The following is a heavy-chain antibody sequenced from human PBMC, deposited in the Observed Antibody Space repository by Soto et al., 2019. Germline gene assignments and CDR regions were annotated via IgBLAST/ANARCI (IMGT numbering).Heavy chain of an antibody. CDR1: GYSITSGGYY. CDR3: ARGAPRPRDVPTYFHS. Sequence: PXETLSLTCSVSGYSITSGGYYWSWVRHHPGKGLEWVGSIYYTGDTYFNPSLKSRITVSMDTSKNEFSLKLTSVTSADTAVYFCARGAPRPRDVPTYFHSWGQGNLVTVSS. V-gene: IGHV4-31*03. J-gene: IGHJ4*02. CDR2: IYYTGDT.